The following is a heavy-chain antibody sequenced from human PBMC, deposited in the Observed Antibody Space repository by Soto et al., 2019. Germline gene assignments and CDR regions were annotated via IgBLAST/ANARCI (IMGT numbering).Heavy chain of an antibody. CDR2: ISAYNGNT. D-gene: IGHD3-22*01. V-gene: IGHV1-18*04. J-gene: IGHJ4*02. Sequence: QVQLVQSGAEVKKPGASVKVSCKASGYTITSYGISWVRQAPGQGLGWMGWISAYNGNTNYEQKLQGRVTMTTDTSTSTAYMELRSLRSDDTAVYYCARTYYYDSSGYYYGGLGDYWGQGTLVTVSS. CDR1: GYTITSYG. CDR3: ARTYYYDSSGYYYGGLGDY.